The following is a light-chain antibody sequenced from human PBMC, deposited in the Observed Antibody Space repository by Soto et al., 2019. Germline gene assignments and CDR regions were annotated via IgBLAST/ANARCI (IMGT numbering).Light chain of an antibody. CDR2: GAS. J-gene: IGKJ1*01. CDR3: RQYNNWPWT. V-gene: IGKV3-15*01. CDR1: QSVTSN. Sequence: ETVMTQSPATLSVSPGERATLSCRASQSVTSNLAWYQQKPDQAPRLLIYGASTRATGIPARFSGSGSGTEFTLTISSLQSEDFAVYYCRQYNNWPWTFGHGTKVEIK.